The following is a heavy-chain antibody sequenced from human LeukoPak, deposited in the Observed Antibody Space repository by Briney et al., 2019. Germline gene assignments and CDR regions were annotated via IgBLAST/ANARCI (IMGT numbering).Heavy chain of an antibody. J-gene: IGHJ6*02. V-gene: IGHV4-59*11. CDR1: GGSISSHY. Sequence: PSETLSLTCTVSGGSISSHYWSWLRQPPGKGLEWIGYVYYSGSTNYNPSLKSRVTISVDTSKNQISLKLTSVTAVDTAVYFCARGSSDYNGMDVWGQGTTVTVSS. D-gene: IGHD2-2*01. CDR2: VYYSGST. CDR3: ARGSSDYNGMDV.